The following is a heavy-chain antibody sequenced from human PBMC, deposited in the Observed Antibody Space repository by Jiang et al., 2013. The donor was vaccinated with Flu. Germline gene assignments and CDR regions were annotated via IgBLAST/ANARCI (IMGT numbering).Heavy chain of an antibody. J-gene: IGHJ3*02. CDR3: ASVETLGYCSGGSCSEISDAFDI. D-gene: IGHD2-15*01. V-gene: IGHV3-11*01. Sequence: VQLVESGGGLVKPGGSLRLSCAASGFTFSDYYMSWIRQAPGKGLEWVSYISSSGSTIYYADSVKGRFTISRDNAKNSLYLQMNSLRAEDTAVYYCASVETLGYCSGGSCSEISDAFDIWGQGTMVTVSS. CDR1: GFTFSDYY. CDR2: ISSSGSTI.